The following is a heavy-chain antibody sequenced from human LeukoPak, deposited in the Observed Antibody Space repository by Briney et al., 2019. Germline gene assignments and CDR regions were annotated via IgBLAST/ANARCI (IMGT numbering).Heavy chain of an antibody. Sequence: GGSLRLSCAVSGFTFSSYAMSWVRQAPGKGLEWVSVISSSGGTTYYADSVKGRFTISRDNSKDTLYLQMSGLRVEDTAVYYCAKEADSNAWYVDYWGQGTLGTVSS. V-gene: IGHV3-23*01. D-gene: IGHD6-19*01. J-gene: IGHJ4*02. CDR2: ISSSGGTT. CDR1: GFTFSSYA. CDR3: AKEADSNAWYVDY.